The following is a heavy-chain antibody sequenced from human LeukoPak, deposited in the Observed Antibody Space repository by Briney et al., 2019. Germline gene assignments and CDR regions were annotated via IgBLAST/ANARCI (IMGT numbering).Heavy chain of an antibody. D-gene: IGHD3-3*01. V-gene: IGHV3-48*01. Sequence: PGGSLRLSCAASGFTFSSYNMNWVRQAPGKGLEWVSYISTSSRTIYYAESVKGRFTISRDNSKNTLYLQMNNLRTEDTAVYYCARSKEWLSEYFQYWGQGTLVTVSS. CDR1: GFTFSSYN. CDR3: ARSKEWLSEYFQY. CDR2: ISTSSRTI. J-gene: IGHJ1*01.